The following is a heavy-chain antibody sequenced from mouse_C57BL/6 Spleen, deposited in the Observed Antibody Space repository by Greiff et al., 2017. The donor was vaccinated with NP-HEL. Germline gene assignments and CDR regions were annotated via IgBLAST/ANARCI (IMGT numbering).Heavy chain of an antibody. CDR1: GFTFSNYW. D-gene: IGHD2-4*01. J-gene: IGHJ4*01. CDR2: IRLKSDNYAT. V-gene: IGHV6-3*01. CDR3: TGYDYEGAMDY. Sequence: EVKVEESGGGLVQPGGSMKLSCVASGFTFSNYWMNWVRQSPEKGLEWVAQIRLKSDNYATHYAESVKGRFTISRDDSKSSVYLKMNNLRAEDTGIYYCTGYDYEGAMDYWGQGTSVTVSS.